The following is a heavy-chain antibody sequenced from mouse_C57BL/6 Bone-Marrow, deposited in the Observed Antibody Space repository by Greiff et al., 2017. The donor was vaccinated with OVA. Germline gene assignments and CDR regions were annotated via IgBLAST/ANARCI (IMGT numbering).Heavy chain of an antibody. J-gene: IGHJ4*01. CDR3: ARTGGIITTVVATDYAMDY. CDR1: GFSLTSYG. Sequence: QVQLQQSGPGLVQPSQSLSITCTVSGFSLTSYGVHWVRQSPGKGLEWLGVIWSGGSTDYNAAFISRLSISKDNSKSQVFFKMNSLQADDTAIYYCARTGGIITTVVATDYAMDYWGQGTSVTVSS. CDR2: IWSGGST. V-gene: IGHV2-2*01. D-gene: IGHD1-1*01.